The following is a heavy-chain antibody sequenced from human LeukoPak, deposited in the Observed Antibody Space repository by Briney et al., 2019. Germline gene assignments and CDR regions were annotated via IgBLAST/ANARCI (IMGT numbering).Heavy chain of an antibody. D-gene: IGHD3-22*01. V-gene: IGHV3-30-3*01. J-gene: IGHJ3*02. CDR2: ISYDGSNK. CDR1: GFTFSSYA. Sequence: GGFLRLSCAASGFTFSSYAMHWVRQAPGKGLEWVAVISYDGSNKYYADSVKGRFTISRDNSKNTLYLQMNSLRAEDTAVYYCANSKYYYDSSGYPHDAFDIWGQGTMVTVSS. CDR3: ANSKYYYDSSGYPHDAFDI.